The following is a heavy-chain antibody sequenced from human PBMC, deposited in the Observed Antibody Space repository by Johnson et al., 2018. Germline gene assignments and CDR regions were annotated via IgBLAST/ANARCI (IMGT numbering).Heavy chain of an antibody. Sequence: VQLVESGGGLVKPGRSLRLSCTASGFTFGDYAMSWFRQAPGKGLEWVGCIRSKANGGTTEDAASVKGRFTIARDDSKGLAYLHMQSLKTVDTAVYYRTRASEYNWISAGGDAFAIWGQGTMVTVSS. CDR3: TRASEYNWISAGGDAFAI. CDR1: GFTFGDYA. V-gene: IGHV3-49*05. CDR2: IRSKANGGTT. D-gene: IGHD1-20*01. J-gene: IGHJ3*02.